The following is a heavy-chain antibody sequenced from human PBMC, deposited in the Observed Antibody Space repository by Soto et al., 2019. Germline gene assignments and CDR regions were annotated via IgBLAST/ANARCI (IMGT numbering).Heavy chain of an antibody. D-gene: IGHD3-10*01. V-gene: IGHV1-3*01. J-gene: IGHJ4*02. CDR3: AREDYVGSGSTT. Sequence: ASVKVSCKASGYTFTIYAMHWVRQAPGQRLEWMGWINAGNGSTKYSQKFQGRVTITRDTSASTAYMELSSLRSEDTAVYYCAREDYVGSGSTTWGQGTLVTVSS. CDR2: INAGNGST. CDR1: GYTFTIYA.